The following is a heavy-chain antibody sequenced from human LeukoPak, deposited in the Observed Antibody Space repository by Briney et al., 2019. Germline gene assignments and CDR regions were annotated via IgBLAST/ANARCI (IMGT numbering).Heavy chain of an antibody. V-gene: IGHV4-59*04. J-gene: IGHJ6*03. CDR2: VLFTGNT. CDR3: ARGSYKFLEAIHYYMDV. D-gene: IGHD3-10*01. CDR1: GGSISSYY. Sequence: TSETLSLTCTVSGGSISSYYWSWIRQPPGKTLEWIGSVLFTGNTYYTPSLKSRVTISIHTSNKQFSLNLSSVTAADTAVYFCARGSYKFLEAIHYYMDVWGRGTTVTVSS.